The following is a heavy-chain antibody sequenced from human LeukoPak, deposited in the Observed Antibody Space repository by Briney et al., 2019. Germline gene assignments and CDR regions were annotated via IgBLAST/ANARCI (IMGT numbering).Heavy chain of an antibody. V-gene: IGHV3-30*02. CDR3: AKGATRGEPGNAIGDY. Sequence: QPGGSLRLSCAASGFSFSSYGMHWVCHAPRKGQGWVAFIRYDVSNTYYADSVTGRFTLSTGNATNTLYQQMNSLRAEDTAVYYCAKGATRGEPGNAIGDYWGQGTLVTVYS. CDR1: GFSFSSYG. CDR2: IRYDVSNT. D-gene: IGHD2-2*02. J-gene: IGHJ4*02.